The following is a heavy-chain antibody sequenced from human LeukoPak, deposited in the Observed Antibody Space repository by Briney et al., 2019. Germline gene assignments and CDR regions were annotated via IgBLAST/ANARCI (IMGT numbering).Heavy chain of an antibody. D-gene: IGHD5-12*01. J-gene: IGHJ4*02. CDR3: ARELMHTGGYRTSDS. V-gene: IGHV3-53*04. CDR2: IYSGGST. Sequence: GGSLRLSCAASGFTVSSNYMSWVRQAPGKGLEWVSVIYSGGSTHYTDSVKGRFTISRHDSNNTLYPHMNSLRAEDTAVYYCARELMHTGGYRTSDSWGQGTLVTVSS. CDR1: GFTVSSNY.